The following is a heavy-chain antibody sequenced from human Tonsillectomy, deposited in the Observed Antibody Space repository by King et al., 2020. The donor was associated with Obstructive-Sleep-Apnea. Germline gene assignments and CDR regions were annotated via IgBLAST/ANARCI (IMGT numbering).Heavy chain of an antibody. D-gene: IGHD7-27*01. CDR3: VSLTEEEAIIDY. Sequence: QLQESGPGLVKPSQTLSLTCTVSGGSISSGDYYWSWIRQPPGKGLEWIGYIYYSGTTYYNPSLKSRITMSVDTSKNPFSLKLNSVTAADTAVYYCVSLTEEEAIIDYWGQGTLVTVSS. V-gene: IGHV4-30-4*01. J-gene: IGHJ4*02. CDR1: GGSISSGDYY. CDR2: IYYSGTT.